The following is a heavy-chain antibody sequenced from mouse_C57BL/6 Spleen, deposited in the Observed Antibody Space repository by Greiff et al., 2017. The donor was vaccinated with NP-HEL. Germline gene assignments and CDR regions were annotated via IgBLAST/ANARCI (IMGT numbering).Heavy chain of an antibody. Sequence: EVKLEESGPGLVKPSQSLSLTCSVTGYSITSGYYWNWIRQFPGNKLEWMGYISYDGSNNYNPSLKNRISITRDTSKNQFFLKLNSVTTEDTATYYCARDDYYGSSYVPSFDYWGQGTTLTVSS. D-gene: IGHD1-1*01. V-gene: IGHV3-6*01. J-gene: IGHJ2*01. CDR3: ARDDYYGSSYVPSFDY. CDR2: ISYDGSN. CDR1: GYSITSGYY.